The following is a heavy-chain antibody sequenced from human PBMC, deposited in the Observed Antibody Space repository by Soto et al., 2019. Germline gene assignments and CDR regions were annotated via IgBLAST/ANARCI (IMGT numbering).Heavy chain of an antibody. CDR1: GFTFSSYW. D-gene: IGHD3-3*01. CDR2: IKQDGSEK. J-gene: IGHJ3*02. Sequence: LRLSCAASGFTFSSYWMSWVRQAPGKGLEWVANIKQDGSEKYYVDSVKGRFTISRDNAKNSLYLQMNSLRAEDTAVYYCARESYDSRDAFDIWGQGTMVTVSS. CDR3: ARESYDSRDAFDI. V-gene: IGHV3-7*01.